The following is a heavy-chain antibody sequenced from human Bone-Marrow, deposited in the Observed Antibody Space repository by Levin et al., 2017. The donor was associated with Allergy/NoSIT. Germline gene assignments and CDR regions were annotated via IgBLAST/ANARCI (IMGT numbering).Heavy chain of an antibody. J-gene: IGHJ4*02. V-gene: IGHV3-33*01. CDR3: ARGGVYYDSSGYYPHPDY. CDR1: GFTFSSYG. CDR2: IWYDGSNK. Sequence: GGSLRLSCAASGFTFSSYGMHWVRQAPGKGLEWVAVIWYDGSNKYYADSVKGRFTISRDNSKNTLYLQMNSLRAEDTAVYYCARGGVYYDSSGYYPHPDYWGQGTLVTVSS. D-gene: IGHD3-22*01.